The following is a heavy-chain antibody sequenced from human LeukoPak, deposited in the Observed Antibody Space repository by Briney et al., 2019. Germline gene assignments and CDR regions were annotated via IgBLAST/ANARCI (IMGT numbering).Heavy chain of an antibody. CDR3: ARHTLVAASSFDY. Sequence: SETLSLTCAVYGGSFSGYYWSWIRQPPGKGLEWIGEINHSGSTNYNPSLKSRVTISVDTSKNQFSLKLSSVTAADTAVYYCARHTLVAASSFDYWGRGTLVTVSS. J-gene: IGHJ4*02. D-gene: IGHD2-15*01. V-gene: IGHV4-34*01. CDR2: INHSGST. CDR1: GGSFSGYY.